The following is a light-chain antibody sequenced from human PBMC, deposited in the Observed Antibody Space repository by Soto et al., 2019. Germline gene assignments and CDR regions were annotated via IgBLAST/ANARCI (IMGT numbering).Light chain of an antibody. J-gene: IGKJ2*01. CDR3: MQALQSRT. CDR1: QSLLDSNGYNY. CDR2: LGS. Sequence: DIVMTQSPLSLPVTPGEPASISCRSSQSLLDSNGYNYLDWYLQKPGQSPQLLIYLGSNRASGVPDRFSGSGSGTDFTLKISRVEAEAVRVYYCMQALQSRTFGQGTELEIK. V-gene: IGKV2-28*01.